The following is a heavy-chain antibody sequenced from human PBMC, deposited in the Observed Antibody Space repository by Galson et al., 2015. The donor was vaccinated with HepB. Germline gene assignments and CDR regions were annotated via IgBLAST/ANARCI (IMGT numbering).Heavy chain of an antibody. CDR1: GFAFDTHA. Sequence: SLRLSCAASGFAFDTHAMSWVRQAPGRGLEWISGISGNGDSTFYADSVKGRFTVSRDRSRNTLSLPLNSLGAEDTAVYYCAKHSGSGNPFYYAMDVWGQGTTVTVSS. CDR2: ISGNGDST. V-gene: IGHV3-23*01. J-gene: IGHJ6*02. D-gene: IGHD3-10*01. CDR3: AKHSGSGNPFYYAMDV.